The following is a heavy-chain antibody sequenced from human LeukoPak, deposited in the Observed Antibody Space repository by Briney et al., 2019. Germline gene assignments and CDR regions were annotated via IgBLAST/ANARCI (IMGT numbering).Heavy chain of an antibody. CDR3: ARDLRFLEWLGFLDY. V-gene: IGHV3-30*02. Sequence: GGSLRLSCAASGFTFSSYGMHWVRQAPGKGLEWVAFIRYDGSNKYYADSVKGRFTISRDNSKNTLYLQMNSLRAEDTAVYYCARDLRFLEWLGFLDYWGQGTLVTVSS. J-gene: IGHJ4*02. D-gene: IGHD3-3*01. CDR1: GFTFSSYG. CDR2: IRYDGSNK.